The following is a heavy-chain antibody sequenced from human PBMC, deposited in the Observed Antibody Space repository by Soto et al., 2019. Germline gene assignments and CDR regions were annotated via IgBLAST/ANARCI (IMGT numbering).Heavy chain of an antibody. CDR2: IMPIFRTP. D-gene: IGHD1-1*01. V-gene: IGHV1-69*13. CDR3: ARDNDRPQLGGNYYYILDV. Sequence: SVKVSCKASGYTFTSYAMHWVRQAPGQGLEWLGGIMPIFRTPDYSQKFQGRVTVTADESTSTAYMELRGLRSDDTAVYYCARDNDRPQLGGNYYYILDVWGQGTTVTVSS. CDR1: GYTFTSYA. J-gene: IGHJ6*02.